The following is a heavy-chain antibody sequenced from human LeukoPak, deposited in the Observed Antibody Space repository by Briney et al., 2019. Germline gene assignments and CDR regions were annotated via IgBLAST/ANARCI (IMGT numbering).Heavy chain of an antibody. V-gene: IGHV3-30*02. CDR2: IRYDGSNK. CDR3: AKTPSDFWSGYYDY. D-gene: IGHD3-3*01. Sequence: GGSLRLSCAASGFTFSSYGMHWVRQAPGKGLEWVAFIRYDGSNKYYADSVKGRFTISRDSSKNTLYLQMNSLRAEDTAVYYCAKTPSDFWSGYYDYWGQGTLVTVSS. CDR1: GFTFSSYG. J-gene: IGHJ4*02.